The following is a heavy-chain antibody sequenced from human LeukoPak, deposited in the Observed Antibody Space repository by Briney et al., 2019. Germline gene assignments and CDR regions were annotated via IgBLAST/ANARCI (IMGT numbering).Heavy chain of an antibody. J-gene: IGHJ4*02. CDR2: IYYSGST. D-gene: IGHD3-22*01. CDR1: GGSISSGGYY. V-gene: IGHV4-31*03. Sequence: SETLSLTCTVSGGSISSGGYYWSWIRQHPGKGLEWIGYIYYSGSTYYNPSLKSRVTISVDTSKNQFSLKPSSVTAADTAVYYCARDYYDSSGYYSGFDYWGQGTLVTVSS. CDR3: ARDYYDSSGYYSGFDY.